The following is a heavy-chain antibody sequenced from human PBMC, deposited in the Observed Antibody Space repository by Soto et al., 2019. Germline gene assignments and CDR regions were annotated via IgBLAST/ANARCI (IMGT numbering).Heavy chain of an antibody. J-gene: IGHJ4*02. V-gene: IGHV4-31*03. CDR2: IYYSGST. Sequence: SETLSLTCTVSGGSISSGGYYWSWIRQHPGKGLEWIGYIYYSGSTYYNPSLKSRVTISVDTSKNQFSLKLSSVTAADTAVYYCASDRSGSYYCDYWGQGTLVTVSS. CDR1: GGSISSGGYY. CDR3: ASDRSGSYYCDY. D-gene: IGHD1-26*01.